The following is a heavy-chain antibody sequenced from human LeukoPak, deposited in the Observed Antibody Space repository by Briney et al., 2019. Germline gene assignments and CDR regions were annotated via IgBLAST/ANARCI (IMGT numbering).Heavy chain of an antibody. CDR1: GGSISSGGYY. CDR2: IYYSGST. V-gene: IGHV4-31*03. J-gene: IGHJ4*02. CDR3: ARVTKNFWSGYRFFRPDY. D-gene: IGHD3-3*01. Sequence: SETLSLTCTVSGGSISSGGYYWSWIRQHPGKGLEWIGYIYYSGSTYYNPSLKSRVTISVDTSKNQFSLKLSSVTAADTAVYYCARVTKNFWSGYRFFRPDYWGQGTLVTVSS.